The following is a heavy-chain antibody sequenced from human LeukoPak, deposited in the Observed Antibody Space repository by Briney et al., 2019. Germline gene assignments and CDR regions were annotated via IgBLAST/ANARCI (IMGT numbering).Heavy chain of an antibody. CDR2: IYPDDSDT. V-gene: IGHV5-51*01. D-gene: IGHD3-22*01. J-gene: IGHJ2*01. CDR3: AKGGGDTSGNKYWYFDL. CDR1: GYSFTNYW. Sequence: GESLKISCKASGYSFTNYWIGWVRQMPGKGLEWMGIIYPDDSDTRYSPSFQGQVTISADKSISTAYLQWSSLKTSDTAIYYCAKGGGDTSGNKYWYFDLWGRGTLVTVSS.